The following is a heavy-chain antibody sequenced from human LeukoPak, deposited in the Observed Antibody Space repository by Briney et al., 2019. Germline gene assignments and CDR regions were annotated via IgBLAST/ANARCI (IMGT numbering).Heavy chain of an antibody. CDR2: IYYSGST. V-gene: IGHV4-59*01. CDR3: ARGGSIVGATPHDAFDI. CDR1: AAPITSYY. Sequence: PSETQSLTCTVSAAPITSYYWSWIRQPPGKGLEWIGYIYYSGSTNYNPSLKSRVAISVDTPKNQVSLRLSSVAAADTAVYYCARGGSIVGATPHDAFDIWGQGTVVTVS. D-gene: IGHD1-26*01. J-gene: IGHJ3*02.